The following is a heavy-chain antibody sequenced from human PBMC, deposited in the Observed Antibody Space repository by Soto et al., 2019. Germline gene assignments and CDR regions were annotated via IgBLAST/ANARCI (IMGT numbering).Heavy chain of an antibody. D-gene: IGHD3-16*01. CDR3: ARGGGDYYFH. V-gene: IGHV4-59*01. CDR2: IYYTGST. Sequence: LSLTSPVCAGCIFLYWWYCIRQSPGKGLEWIGYIYYTGSTNYNPSLKSRVTMSVDKSKNQFSLKLFSVTAADTAVYYCARGGGDYYFH. J-gene: IGHJ4*01. CDR1: AGCIFLYW.